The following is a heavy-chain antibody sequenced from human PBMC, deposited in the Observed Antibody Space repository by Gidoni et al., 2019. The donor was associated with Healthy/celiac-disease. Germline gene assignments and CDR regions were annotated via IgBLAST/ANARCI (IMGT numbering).Heavy chain of an antibody. CDR2: IIPIFGTA. CDR3: ARDPGTTRITIFGVVIPPHSPLDYYYYGMDV. D-gene: IGHD3-3*01. Sequence: QVQLVQSGAEVKKPGSSVKVPCKASGGTFSSYAISWVRQAPGQGLEWMGGIIPIFGTANYAQKFQGRVTITADESTSTAYMELSSLRSEDTAVYYCARDPGTTRITIFGVVIPPHSPLDYYYYGMDVWGQGTTVTVSS. V-gene: IGHV1-69*01. J-gene: IGHJ6*02. CDR1: GGTFSSYA.